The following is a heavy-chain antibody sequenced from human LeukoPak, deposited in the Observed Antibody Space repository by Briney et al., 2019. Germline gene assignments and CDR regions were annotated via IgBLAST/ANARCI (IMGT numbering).Heavy chain of an antibody. Sequence: GASVKVSCKASGGTFSRYAISWVRQAPGQGLEWMGGIIPIFGTANYAQKFQGRVTITADESTSTAYMELSSLRSEDTAAYYCASHRQQLAPFDPWGQGTLVTVSS. CDR3: ASHRQQLAPFDP. CDR2: IIPIFGTA. CDR1: GGTFSRYA. V-gene: IGHV1-69*13. D-gene: IGHD6-13*01. J-gene: IGHJ5*02.